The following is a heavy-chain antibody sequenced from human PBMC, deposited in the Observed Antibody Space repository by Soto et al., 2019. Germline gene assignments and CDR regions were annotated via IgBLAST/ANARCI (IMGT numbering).Heavy chain of an antibody. J-gene: IGHJ5*02. V-gene: IGHV4-34*01. CDR2: INHSGST. D-gene: IGHD6-13*01. Sequence: SETLSLTCAVYGGSFSGYYWSWIRQPPGKGLEWIGEINHSGSTNYNPSLKRRVTISVYTSKNQFSLKLSSVTAADTAVYYCARAHSSSWYLEAWFDPWGQGTLVT. CDR3: ARAHSSSWYLEAWFDP. CDR1: GGSFSGYY.